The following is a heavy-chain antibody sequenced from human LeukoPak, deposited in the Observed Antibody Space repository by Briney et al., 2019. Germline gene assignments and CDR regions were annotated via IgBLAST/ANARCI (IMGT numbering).Heavy chain of an antibody. CDR2: VTGSGGNT. Sequence: GGSLRLSCAASGFTFNNYAMSWVRQAPRKGLEWVSTVTGSGGNTYYADSVKGRFTISRDNSKNTLYLQMNSLRADDTAVYYCAKDGEDIVVVPAAIGDYYYYYMDVWGKGTTVTVSS. J-gene: IGHJ6*03. V-gene: IGHV3-23*01. CDR1: GFTFNNYA. D-gene: IGHD2-2*02. CDR3: AKDGEDIVVVPAAIGDYYYYYMDV.